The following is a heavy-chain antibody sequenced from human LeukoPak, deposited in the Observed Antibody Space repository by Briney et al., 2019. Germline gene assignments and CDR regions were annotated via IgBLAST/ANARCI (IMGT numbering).Heavy chain of an antibody. CDR2: ISSSSSTI. J-gene: IGHJ4*02. D-gene: IGHD6-19*01. CDR3: ARGMTVAGTYFDY. Sequence: GGSLRLSCAASGFSFSSDNMNWVRQAPGKGLEWVSYISSSSSTIYYADSVKGRFTISRDNAKNSLYLQMNSPRDEDTAVYYCARGMTVAGTYFDYWGQGTLVTVSS. V-gene: IGHV3-48*02. CDR1: GFSFSSDN.